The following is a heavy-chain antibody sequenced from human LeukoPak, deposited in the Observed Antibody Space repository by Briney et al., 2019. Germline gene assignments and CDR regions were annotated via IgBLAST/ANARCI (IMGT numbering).Heavy chain of an antibody. D-gene: IGHD1-1*01. Sequence: SETLSLTCTVSGGSISSSSYYWGWIRQPPGKGLEWIGSIYYSGSTYYNPSLKSRVTISVDRSKNQFSLKLSSVTAAGTAVYYCATGDAFDIWGRGTMVTVSS. CDR3: ATGDAFDI. CDR2: IYYSGST. CDR1: GGSISSSSYY. V-gene: IGHV4-39*07. J-gene: IGHJ3*02.